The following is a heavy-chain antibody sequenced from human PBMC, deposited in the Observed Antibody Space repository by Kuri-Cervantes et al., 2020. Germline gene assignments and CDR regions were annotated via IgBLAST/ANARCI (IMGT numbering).Heavy chain of an antibody. V-gene: IGHV4-61*01. CDR1: GGSVSSGSYY. D-gene: IGHD5-18*01. CDR3: ARVGYSYATYGMDV. J-gene: IGHJ6*02. Sequence: SETLSLTCTVSGGSVSSGSYYWSWIRQPPGKGLEWIGYIYYSGSTYYNPSLKSRVTISVDTSKNQFSLKLSSVTAADTAVYYCARVGYSYATYGMDVWGQGTTVTVSS. CDR2: IYYSGST.